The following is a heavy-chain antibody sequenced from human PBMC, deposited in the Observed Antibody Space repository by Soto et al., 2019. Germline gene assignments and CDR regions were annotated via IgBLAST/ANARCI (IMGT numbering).Heavy chain of an antibody. D-gene: IGHD3-10*01. CDR2: INQSGGT. Sequence: ETLSLTCAVYGGSFSGYYWSWIRQPPGKGLEWIGEINQSGGTHYNPSLKSRVTISVDTSKNQFSLKLSSVTATDTAVYYCARGRSITMLRGAPPDYWGQGTLVTVSS. J-gene: IGHJ4*02. CDR1: GGSFSGYY. CDR3: ARGRSITMLRGAPPDY. V-gene: IGHV4-34*01.